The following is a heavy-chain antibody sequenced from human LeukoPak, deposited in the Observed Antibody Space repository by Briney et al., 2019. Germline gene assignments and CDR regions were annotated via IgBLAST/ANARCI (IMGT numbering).Heavy chain of an antibody. Sequence: PSETLSLTCTVPGGSISSSSYYWGWIRQPPGKGLEWIGSIYYSGSTYYNPSLKSRVTISVDTSKNQFSLKLSSVTAADTAVYHCASSSTAMVTPFDYWGQGTLVTVSS. D-gene: IGHD5-18*01. J-gene: IGHJ4*02. CDR1: GGSISSSSYY. V-gene: IGHV4-39*01. CDR2: IYYSGST. CDR3: ASSSTAMVTPFDY.